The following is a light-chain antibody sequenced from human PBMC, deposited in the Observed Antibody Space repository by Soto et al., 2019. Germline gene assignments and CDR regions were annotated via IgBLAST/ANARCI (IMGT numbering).Light chain of an antibody. V-gene: IGLV1-44*01. Sequence: SVLTQPPSASGTPGQRVTISCSGSSSKIGINTVNWYQQLPGTAPKLLIYSNNQRPSGVPDRFSGSRSGTSASLAISGLQSEDEADYYCATWDDSLNGPVFGGGTQLTVL. CDR3: ATWDDSLNGPV. CDR1: SSKIGINT. J-gene: IGLJ7*01. CDR2: SNN.